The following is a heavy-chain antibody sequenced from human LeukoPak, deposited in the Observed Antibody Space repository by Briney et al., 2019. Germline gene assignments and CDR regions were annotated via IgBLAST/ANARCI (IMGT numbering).Heavy chain of an antibody. D-gene: IGHD4-17*01. J-gene: IGHJ4*02. CDR2: IYYSGST. CDR3: ARGHYGDYGGDDY. V-gene: IGHV4-39*07. CDR1: GGSISSSSYY. Sequence: SETLSLTCTVSGGSISSSSYYWGWIRQPPGKGLEWIGSIYYSGSTYYNPSLKSRVTISVDTSKNQFSLKLSSVTAAGTAVYYCARGHYGDYGGDDYWGQGTLVTVSS.